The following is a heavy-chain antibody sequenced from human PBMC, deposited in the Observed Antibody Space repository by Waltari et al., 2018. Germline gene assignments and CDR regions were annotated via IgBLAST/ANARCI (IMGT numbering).Heavy chain of an antibody. Sequence: QITLTESGPTLVKPTQTLTLTCTFSGFSLSTSGVGVGWIRQPPGKALEWLALIYWNDDKRYSPSLKSRLTITKDTSKNQVVLTMTNMDPVDTATYYCAHSLGSLGGIATLNWFDPWGQGTLVTVSS. J-gene: IGHJ5*02. CDR2: IYWNDDK. V-gene: IGHV2-5*01. CDR1: GFSLSTSGVG. D-gene: IGHD6-13*01. CDR3: AHSLGSLGGIATLNWFDP.